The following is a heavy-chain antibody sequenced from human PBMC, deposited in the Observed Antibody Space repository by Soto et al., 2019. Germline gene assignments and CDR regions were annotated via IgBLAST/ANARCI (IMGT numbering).Heavy chain of an antibody. CDR2: IYYSGNA. CDR3: ARRLYYYDSSDQPLGWFDP. J-gene: IGHJ5*02. D-gene: IGHD3-22*01. CDR1: GDSITSSSYF. V-gene: IGHV4-39*01. Sequence: SETLSLTYTVSGDSITSSSYFWSWIRQPPGKGLEWIGSIYYSGNAYYNPSLKSRVTISVDTSKNQFSLKLNSVTAADTAVYYCARRLYYYDSSDQPLGWFDPWGQGTLVTVSS.